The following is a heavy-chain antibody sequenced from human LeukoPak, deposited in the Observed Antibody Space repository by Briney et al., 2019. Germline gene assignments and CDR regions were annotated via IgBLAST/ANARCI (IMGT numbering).Heavy chain of an antibody. CDR3: ARELLRRRFDY. Sequence: GGSLRLSCAASGLTFSSYWMHWVRQAPGKGLVWVSRINSDGSSTSYADSVKGRFTISRDNAKNTLYLQMNSLRAEDTAVYYCARELLRRRFDYWGQGTLVTVSS. V-gene: IGHV3-74*01. CDR2: INSDGSST. D-gene: IGHD2-15*01. J-gene: IGHJ4*02. CDR1: GLTFSSYW.